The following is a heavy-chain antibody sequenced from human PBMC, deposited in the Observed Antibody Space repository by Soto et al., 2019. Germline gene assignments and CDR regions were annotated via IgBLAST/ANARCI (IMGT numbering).Heavy chain of an antibody. Sequence: QVQLVESGGGVVQPGRSLRLSCAASGFTFSSYGMHWVRQAPGKGLEWVVVISYDGENKYYADSVKGRFTISRDNSKSTLYLQMNSLRAEDTAVYYCAKDYLQWLLARYYYGMDVWGHGTTVTVSS. CDR1: GFTFSSYG. D-gene: IGHD6-19*01. CDR3: AKDYLQWLLARYYYGMDV. CDR2: ISYDGENK. J-gene: IGHJ6*02. V-gene: IGHV3-30*18.